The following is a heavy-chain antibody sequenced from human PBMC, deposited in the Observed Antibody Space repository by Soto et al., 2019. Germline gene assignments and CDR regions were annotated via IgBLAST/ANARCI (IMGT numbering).Heavy chain of an antibody. J-gene: IGHJ4*02. Sequence: QVQLVESGGGVVQPGRSLRLSCAASGFTFSSYGRHWVRQAPGKGLEWVAVIWYDGSNKYYADSVKGRFTISRDNSKNTLYLQMNSLRAEDTAVYYCAREVDYYFDYWGQGTLVTVSS. CDR3: AREVDYYFDY. V-gene: IGHV3-33*01. D-gene: IGHD3-9*01. CDR2: IWYDGSNK. CDR1: GFTFSSYG.